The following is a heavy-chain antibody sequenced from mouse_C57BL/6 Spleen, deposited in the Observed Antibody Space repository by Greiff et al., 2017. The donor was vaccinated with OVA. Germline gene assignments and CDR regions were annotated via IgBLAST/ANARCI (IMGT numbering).Heavy chain of an antibody. CDR2: ISYDGSN. D-gene: IGHD4-1*02. J-gene: IGHJ1*03. Sequence: EVKLQESGPGLVKPSQSLSLTCSVTGYSITSGYYWNWIRQFPGNKLEWMGYISYDGSNNYNPSLKNRISITRDTSKNQFFLKLNSVTTEDTATYYCARDNWDDFDVWGTGTTVTVSS. CDR3: ARDNWDDFDV. V-gene: IGHV3-6*01. CDR1: GYSITSGYY.